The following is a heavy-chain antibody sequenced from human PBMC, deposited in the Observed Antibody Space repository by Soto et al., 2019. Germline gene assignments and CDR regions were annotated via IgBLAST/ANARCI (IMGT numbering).Heavy chain of an antibody. CDR2: IVVGSGNT. D-gene: IGHD2-2*01. Sequence: ASVKVSCKASGFTFSNSAIQWMRQARGERLEWIGWIVVGSGNTNYAQKIQERVTIIRDMSTSTSYMELSSLTSEDTAVYYCVLCTTTSCYGKFDYWGQGTLVTV. CDR3: VLCTTTSCYGKFDY. J-gene: IGHJ4*02. V-gene: IGHV1-58*02. CDR1: GFTFSNSA.